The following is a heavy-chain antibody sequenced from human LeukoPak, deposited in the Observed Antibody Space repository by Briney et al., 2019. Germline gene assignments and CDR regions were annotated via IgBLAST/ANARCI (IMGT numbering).Heavy chain of an antibody. J-gene: IGHJ4*02. Sequence: GGSLRLSCAASGFTFSSYAMSWVRQAPGKGLEWVSAISGSGGSTYYADSVKGRFTISRDNSKNTLYLQMNSLRAEDTAVYYCAKRESITIFGVVIPPRYWGQGTLVTVSS. V-gene: IGHV3-23*01. CDR3: AKRESITIFGVVIPPRY. D-gene: IGHD3-3*01. CDR1: GFTFSSYA. CDR2: ISGSGGST.